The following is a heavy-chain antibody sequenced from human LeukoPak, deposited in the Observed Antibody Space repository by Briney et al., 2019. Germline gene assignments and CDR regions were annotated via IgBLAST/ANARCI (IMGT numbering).Heavy chain of an antibody. V-gene: IGHV4-34*01. Sequence: PSETLSLTCAVYGGSFSGYYWSWIRQPPGKGLEWIGEINHSGSTNYNPSLKGRVTISVDTSKNQFSLKLSSVTAADTAVYYCARVYRGITMIVVVITPDAFDIWGQGTMVTVSS. CDR2: INHSGST. J-gene: IGHJ3*02. D-gene: IGHD3-22*01. CDR1: GGSFSGYY. CDR3: ARVYRGITMIVVVITPDAFDI.